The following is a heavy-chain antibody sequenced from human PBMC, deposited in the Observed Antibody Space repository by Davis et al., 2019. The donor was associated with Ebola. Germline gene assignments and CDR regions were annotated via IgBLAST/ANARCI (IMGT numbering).Heavy chain of an antibody. J-gene: IGHJ6*04. CDR2: IYYSGST. Sequence: MPSETLSLTCTVSGGSISSYYWSWIRQPPGKGLEWIGYIYYSGSTNYNPSLKSRVTISVDTSKNQFSLKLSSVTAADTAVYYCARGALLWFGELLYYYYGMDVWGKGTTVTVSS. CDR3: ARGALLWFGELLYYYYGMDV. V-gene: IGHV4-59*12. CDR1: GGSISSYY. D-gene: IGHD3-10*01.